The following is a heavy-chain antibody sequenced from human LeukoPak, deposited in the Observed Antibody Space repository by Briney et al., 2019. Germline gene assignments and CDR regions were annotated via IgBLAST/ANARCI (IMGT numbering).Heavy chain of an antibody. CDR2: ISGSSGTI. CDR1: GFTCSSYS. J-gene: IGHJ6*03. V-gene: IGHV3-48*01. CDR3: ARRSEFGVLYYMDV. Sequence: PGGALRLSCAASGFTCSSYSMNWDRQAQGQGLEWDSYISGSSGTIYYADSVKGRFTISRDNAKNSLYLQMNSLRAEDTAVYYCARRSEFGVLYYMDVWGKGTTVSVSS. D-gene: IGHD3-16*01.